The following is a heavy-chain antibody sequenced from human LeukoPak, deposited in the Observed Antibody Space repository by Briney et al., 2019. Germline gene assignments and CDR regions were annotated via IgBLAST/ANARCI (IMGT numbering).Heavy chain of an antibody. D-gene: IGHD2-21*02. Sequence: ASVKVSCKASGYTFTGYYMHWVRRAPGQGLEWMGWINPNSGGTNYAQKFQGRVTMTRDTSISTAYMELSRLRSDDTAVYYCSILLAYCGGDCFDYFDYWGQGTLVTVSS. J-gene: IGHJ4*02. CDR1: GYTFTGYY. CDR2: INPNSGGT. CDR3: SILLAYCGGDCFDYFDY. V-gene: IGHV1-2*02.